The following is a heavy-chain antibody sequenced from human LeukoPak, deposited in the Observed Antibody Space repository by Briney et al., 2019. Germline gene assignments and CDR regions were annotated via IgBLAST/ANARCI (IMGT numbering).Heavy chain of an antibody. V-gene: IGHV1-46*01. D-gene: IGHD5-18*01. J-gene: IGHJ4*02. Sequence: ASVKVSYKASGYTFTSYYMHWVRQAPGQGLEWMGIINPSSGSTSYAQKFQGRVTMTRDTSTSTVYMELSSLRSEDTAIYYCARVLGAHRYGSIDHWGQGTLVTVSS. CDR2: INPSSGST. CDR1: GYTFTSYY. CDR3: ARVLGAHRYGSIDH.